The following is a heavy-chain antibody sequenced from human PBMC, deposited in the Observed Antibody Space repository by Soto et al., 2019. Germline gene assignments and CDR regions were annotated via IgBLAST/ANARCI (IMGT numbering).Heavy chain of an antibody. CDR2: IVRDGTEQ. D-gene: IGHD2-21*01. CDR3: ARDDFYPDHGFDY. J-gene: IGHJ4*02. Sequence: QVQLVESGGGVVQPGSSLRLLCAASGFTFSEHGMHWVRQAPGKGLEWLAVIVRDGTEQHYADSVKDRFTISRDNSKNTLYLQMNSLRVDDTGVYYCARDDFYPDHGFDYWGKGTLLTVSS. V-gene: IGHV3-33*01. CDR1: GFTFSEHG.